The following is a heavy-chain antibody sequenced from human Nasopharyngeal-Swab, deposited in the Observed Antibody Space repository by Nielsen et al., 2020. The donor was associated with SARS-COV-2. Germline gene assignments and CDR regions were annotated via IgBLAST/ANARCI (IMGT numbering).Heavy chain of an antibody. V-gene: IGHV3-23*01. D-gene: IGHD3-9*01. CDR1: GFIFGNYA. J-gene: IGHJ4*02. Sequence: GESLKISCVASGFIFGNYAMAWVRQAPGKGLEWVSAIGGNGARTHYADSVRGRFIISRDNSKSTLDLQMSSLRAEDTAVYYCAKDYDIGYWGQGTLVTVSS. CDR2: IGGNGART. CDR3: AKDYDIGY.